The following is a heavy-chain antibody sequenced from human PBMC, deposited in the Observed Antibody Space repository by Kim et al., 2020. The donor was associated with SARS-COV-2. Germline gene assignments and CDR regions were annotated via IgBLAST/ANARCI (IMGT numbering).Heavy chain of an antibody. J-gene: IGHJ4*02. CDR1: GGSISSYY. Sequence: SETLSLTCTVSGGSISSYYWSWIRQPPGKGLEWIGYIYYSGSTNYNPSLKSRVTISVDTSKNQFSLKLSSVTAADTAVYYCARFTDTSYFDYWGQGTLVT. V-gene: IGHV4-59*01. CDR2: IYYSGST. CDR3: ARFTDTSYFDY. D-gene: IGHD5-18*01.